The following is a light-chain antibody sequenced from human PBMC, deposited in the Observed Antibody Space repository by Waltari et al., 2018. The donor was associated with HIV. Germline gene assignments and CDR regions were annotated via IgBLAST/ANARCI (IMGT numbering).Light chain of an antibody. CDR1: QTVNNK. CDR3: QQSFSYPLT. CDR2: DAS. V-gene: IGKV1-39*01. Sequence: SSLSASVGDSVTITCRASQTVNNKLNWYQQKPGEAPKVVIYDASTLQSGVPSRFRGGGSWTDFTLTITSLQLDDFATYFCQQSFSYPLTFGPGTKVDI. J-gene: IGKJ3*01.